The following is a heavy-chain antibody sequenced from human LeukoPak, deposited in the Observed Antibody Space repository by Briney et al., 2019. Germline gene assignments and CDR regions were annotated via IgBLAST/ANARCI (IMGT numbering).Heavy chain of an antibody. CDR3: ARDTYDSSDYHFYYMDV. D-gene: IGHD3-22*01. Sequence: GGSLRLSSAASGFTFSTYWMSWVRQAPGKGLEWVANIKQDGSEKHYGDSVRGRFTISRDNAKKSLYLQMNSLRAEDTALYFCARDTYDSSDYHFYYMDVWGKGTTVTVSS. CDR1: GFTFSTYW. J-gene: IGHJ6*03. CDR2: IKQDGSEK. V-gene: IGHV3-7*01.